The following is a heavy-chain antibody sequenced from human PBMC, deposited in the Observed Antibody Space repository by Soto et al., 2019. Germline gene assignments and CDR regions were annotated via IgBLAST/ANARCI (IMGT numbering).Heavy chain of an antibody. D-gene: IGHD6-13*01. CDR1: GYTFTSYG. J-gene: IGHJ6*02. V-gene: IGHV1-18*01. CDR3: ARDRAAIAAAGRAGYYGMDV. Sequence: GASVKVSCKASGYTFTSYGISWVRQAPGQGLERMGWISAYNGNTNYAQKLQGRVTMTTDTSTSTAYMELRSLRSDDTAVYFCARDRAAIAAAGRAGYYGMDVWGQGTTVTVSS. CDR2: ISAYNGNT.